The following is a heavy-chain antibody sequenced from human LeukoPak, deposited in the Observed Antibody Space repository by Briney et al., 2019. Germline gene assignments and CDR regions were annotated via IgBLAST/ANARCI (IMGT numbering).Heavy chain of an antibody. J-gene: IGHJ5*02. Sequence: GESLKISCKGSGYSFTSYWIGWVRQMPGKGLEWMGIIYPGDSDTRYSPSFQGQVTISVDKSISTAYLQWSSLKASDTAMYYCARQQYDYVWGSYRFNWFDPWGQGTLVTVSS. V-gene: IGHV5-51*01. CDR1: GYSFTSYW. CDR2: IYPGDSDT. D-gene: IGHD3-16*02. CDR3: ARQQYDYVWGSYRFNWFDP.